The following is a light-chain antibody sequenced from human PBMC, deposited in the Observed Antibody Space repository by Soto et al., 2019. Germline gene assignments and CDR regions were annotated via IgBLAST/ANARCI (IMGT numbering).Light chain of an antibody. CDR2: AAS. CDR1: QSISSY. Sequence: DIQMTQSPSSLSASVGDRVTITCRASQSISSYLNWYQQKPGKAPKLLIYAASSLQSGVPSRFSGSGSGTDFTLTISSLQPEDFATYYCQQGYSFPLTFGGGTKVDIK. CDR3: QQGYSFPLT. V-gene: IGKV1-39*01. J-gene: IGKJ4*01.